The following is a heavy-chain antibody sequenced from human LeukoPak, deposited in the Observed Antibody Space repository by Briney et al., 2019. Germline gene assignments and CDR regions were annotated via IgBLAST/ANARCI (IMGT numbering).Heavy chain of an antibody. CDR2: IRYDGSNK. D-gene: IGHD4-23*01. J-gene: IGHJ4*02. CDR3: ARESQREWIYGGNSGELDY. Sequence: GGSLRLSCAASGFTFSSYGMHWVRQAPGKGLEWVAFIRYDGSNKYYADSVKGRFTISRDNSRNTLYLQMNSLRAEDTTVYYCARESQREWIYGGNSGELDYWGQGTLVTVSS. V-gene: IGHV3-30*02. CDR1: GFTFSSYG.